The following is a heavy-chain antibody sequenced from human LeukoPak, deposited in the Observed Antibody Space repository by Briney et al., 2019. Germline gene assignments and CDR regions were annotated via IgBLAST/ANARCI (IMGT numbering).Heavy chain of an antibody. CDR3: ARDLYDSSGYMNWLDP. Sequence: GGSLRLSCAASGFTFSSYSMNWVRQAPGKGLEWVSSISSSSSYIYYADSVKGRFTISRDNAKNSLYLQMNSLRAEDTAVYYCARDLYDSSGYMNWLDPWGQGTLVTVSS. CDR1: GFTFSSYS. D-gene: IGHD3-22*01. V-gene: IGHV3-21*01. CDR2: ISSSSSYI. J-gene: IGHJ5*02.